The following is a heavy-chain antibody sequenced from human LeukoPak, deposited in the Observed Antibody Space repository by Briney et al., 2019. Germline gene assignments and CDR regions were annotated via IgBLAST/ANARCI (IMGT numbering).Heavy chain of an antibody. CDR2: IISIFGTA. D-gene: IGHD2-15*01. V-gene: IGHV1-69*05. Sequence: ASVKVSCQASGRTLGRYAISWVRQAPGPGLDWMGGIISIFGTANYAQKFQGRVTITTDESRSTAYMELSSLRSEDTAVYYCAREMLPSGYCSGGSCYRFDPWGHGTLVTVSS. CDR1: GRTLGRYA. J-gene: IGHJ5*02. CDR3: AREMLPSGYCSGGSCYRFDP.